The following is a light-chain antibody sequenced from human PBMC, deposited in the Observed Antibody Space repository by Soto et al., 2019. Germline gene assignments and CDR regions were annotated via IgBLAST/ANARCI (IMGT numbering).Light chain of an antibody. CDR2: KDN. V-gene: IGLV1-47*01. Sequence: QSVLTQPPSASGTPGQGVTLSCSGSSSNIESNYVYWYQQLPGTAPKLLIFKDNRRPSGVPDRFSGSKSGNSAALAISGLRSEDEAHYYCGAWDDRLSGPVFGGGTKLTVL. J-gene: IGLJ2*01. CDR3: GAWDDRLSGPV. CDR1: SSNIESNY.